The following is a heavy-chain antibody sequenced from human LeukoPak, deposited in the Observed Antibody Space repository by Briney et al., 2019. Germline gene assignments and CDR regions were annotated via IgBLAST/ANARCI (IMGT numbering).Heavy chain of an antibody. V-gene: IGHV6-1*01. CDR2: TYYRSKWYK. D-gene: IGHD6-19*01. CDR3: ARGWGLRSSAAFDS. CDR1: GDSVSSNSAA. Sequence: SQTLSLTCDLSGDSVSSNSAAWNWIRQSPSRGLEWLVRTYYRSKWYKDYAVSVKSRITINPDTSKNQFSLQLNSVTPEDTAVYYCARGWGLRSSAAFDSWGQGTLVTVPS. J-gene: IGHJ4*02.